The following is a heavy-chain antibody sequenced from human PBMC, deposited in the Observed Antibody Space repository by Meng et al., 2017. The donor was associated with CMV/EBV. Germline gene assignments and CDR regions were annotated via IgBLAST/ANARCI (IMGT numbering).Heavy chain of an antibody. CDR3: ARDQLTGMDV. Sequence: SETLSLTCTVSGYSISSGYYWGWIRQPPGKGLEWIGSIYHSGSTYYNPSLKSRVTISVDTSKNQFSLKLSSVTAADTAVYYCARDQLTGMDVRGQGTTVTVSS. D-gene: IGHD2-2*01. J-gene: IGHJ6*02. CDR2: IYHSGST. CDR1: GYSISSGYY. V-gene: IGHV4-38-2*02.